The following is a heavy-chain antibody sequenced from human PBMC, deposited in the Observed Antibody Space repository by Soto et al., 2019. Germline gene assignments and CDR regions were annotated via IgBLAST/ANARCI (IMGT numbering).Heavy chain of an antibody. Sequence: PVGSLRLSCAASGFTFSSYWMHWVRQAPGKGLVWVSRINSDGSSTSYADSVKGRFTISRDNAKNTLYLQMNSLRAEDTAVYYCARGQERATYYYYYMDVWGKGTTVTVSS. J-gene: IGHJ6*03. CDR2: INSDGSST. CDR3: ARGQERATYYYYYMDV. D-gene: IGHD5-12*01. CDR1: GFTFSSYW. V-gene: IGHV3-74*01.